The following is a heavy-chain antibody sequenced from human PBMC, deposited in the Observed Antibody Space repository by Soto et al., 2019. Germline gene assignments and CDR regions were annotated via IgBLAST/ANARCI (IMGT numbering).Heavy chain of an antibody. CDR2: MNPNSGNT. D-gene: IGHD6-13*01. CDR1: GGTFASYD. Sequence: GASVKVSCKASGGTFASYDINWVRQATGQGLEWMGWMNPNSGNTGYAQKFQGRVTMTRNTSISTAYMELSSLRSEDTAVYYCARDQVSWYGYYYGMDVWGQGTTVTVSS. V-gene: IGHV1-8*01. CDR3: ARDQVSWYGYYYGMDV. J-gene: IGHJ6*02.